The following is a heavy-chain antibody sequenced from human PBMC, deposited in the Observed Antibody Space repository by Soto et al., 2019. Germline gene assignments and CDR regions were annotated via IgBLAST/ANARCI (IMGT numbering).Heavy chain of an antibody. CDR1: GFNFSNAW. CDR3: TTDDPINKY. V-gene: IGHV3-15*01. Sequence: WGSLLLPCAAYGFNFSNAWMSWVRQAPGNGLEWVGPIKPKNGGGTTDYAAAVKGRFTISRDDSKNTLYLQMNSLKSEETAVYYCTTDDPINKYWGQGTLVTVS. CDR2: IKPKNGGGTT. J-gene: IGHJ4*02.